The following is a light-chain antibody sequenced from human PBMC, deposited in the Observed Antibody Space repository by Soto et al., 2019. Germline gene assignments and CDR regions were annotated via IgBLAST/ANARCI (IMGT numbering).Light chain of an antibody. J-gene: IGKJ4*01. CDR3: QQYNNWHLT. Sequence: EIVMTQSPATLSVSPGERATLSCWASQSVSSNLAWSQQKPGQAPRLLIYDVSTRATGIPTRFSGSGSGTEFTLTISSLQSEDFAAYYCQQYNNWHLTFGGGTKVEIK. V-gene: IGKV3D-15*01. CDR2: DVS. CDR1: QSVSSN.